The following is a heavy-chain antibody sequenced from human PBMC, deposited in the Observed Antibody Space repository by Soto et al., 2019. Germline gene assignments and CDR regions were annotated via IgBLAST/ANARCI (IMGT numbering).Heavy chain of an antibody. J-gene: IGHJ5*02. CDR2: INHSGST. V-gene: IGHV4-34*01. Sequence: SETLSLTCAVYGGSFSGYYWSWIRQPPGKGLEWIGEINHSGSTNYNPSLKSRVTISVDTSKNQFSLKLSSVTAADTAVYYCARGGITIFGVVPPYWFDPWGQGTLVTVS. CDR1: GGSFSGYY. D-gene: IGHD3-3*01. CDR3: ARGGITIFGVVPPYWFDP.